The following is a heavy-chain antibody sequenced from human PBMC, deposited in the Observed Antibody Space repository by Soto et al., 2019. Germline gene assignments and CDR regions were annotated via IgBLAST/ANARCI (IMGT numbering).Heavy chain of an antibody. Sequence: EVQLVESGGGLVKPGGSLRLSCAASGFAFSTYSMNWVHQAPGKGLEWVSSISPTSNNIYYADSVKGRFTISRDNANNSLYLQINSLRREDTAVFYCARDTSHHYGSGSVFFDYWGQGTLVAVSS. V-gene: IGHV3-21*01. CDR1: GFAFSTYS. J-gene: IGHJ4*02. D-gene: IGHD3-10*01. CDR2: ISPTSNNI. CDR3: ARDTSHHYGSGSVFFDY.